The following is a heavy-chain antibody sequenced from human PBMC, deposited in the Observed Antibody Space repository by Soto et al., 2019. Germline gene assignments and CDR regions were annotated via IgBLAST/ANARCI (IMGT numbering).Heavy chain of an antibody. J-gene: IGHJ4*02. V-gene: IGHV1-46*01. CDR1: GYTFTSYY. CDR2: INPSGGST. CDR3: ARVSSWSCFDY. D-gene: IGHD6-13*01. Sequence: QVQLVQSGAEVKKPGASVKVSCKASGYTFTSYYMHWVRQAPGQGLEWMGIINPSGGSTSYAQKYQGRVTMTRDTSTNTVYMELSSLRSEDTAVYYCARVSSWSCFDYWGQGTLVTVSS.